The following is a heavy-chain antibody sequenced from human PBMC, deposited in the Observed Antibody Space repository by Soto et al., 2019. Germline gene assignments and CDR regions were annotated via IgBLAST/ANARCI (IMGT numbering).Heavy chain of an antibody. CDR3: AREAERDFNQYYYYPMGV. Sequence: QVQLQESGPQLVKPSETLALTCTVSGGSVTSGDYYWSWIRQPPGKGLEWIGYIYYSGTSNFNPALNRRVAISLDTARNQFSLRLRSVTAADTAVYYCAREAERDFNQYYYYPMGVWGQGTAVIVSS. D-gene: IGHD1-26*01. V-gene: IGHV4-61*08. CDR1: GGSVTSGDYY. CDR2: IYYSGTS. J-gene: IGHJ6*02.